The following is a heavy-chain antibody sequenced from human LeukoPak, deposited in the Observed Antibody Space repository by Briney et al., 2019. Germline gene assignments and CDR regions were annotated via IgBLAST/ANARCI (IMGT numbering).Heavy chain of an antibody. Sequence: SETLSLTCTVSGGSISSYYWSWIRQPPGKGLEWIGYIYYSGSTNYNPSLKSRVTMSVDTSKNQFSLKLSSVTAADTAVYYCARGYCTNGVCYRDWFDPWGQGTLVTVSS. J-gene: IGHJ5*02. CDR3: ARGYCTNGVCYRDWFDP. CDR1: GGSISSYY. CDR2: IYYSGST. D-gene: IGHD2-8*01. V-gene: IGHV4-59*12.